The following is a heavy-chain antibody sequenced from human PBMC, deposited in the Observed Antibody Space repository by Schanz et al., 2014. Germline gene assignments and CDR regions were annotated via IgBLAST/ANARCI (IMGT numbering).Heavy chain of an antibody. J-gene: IGHJ4*02. V-gene: IGHV4-4*02. Sequence: QVQLQESGPGLVKPSGTLSLTCTVSGGSISSNNWWTWVRQPPGKGLEWIGEIYQSGKTTYDPSLKSRLTVSMDKSSNQFSLRLTSVPAADTAVYFCAGRPVRARSGGLDSWGQGTLVTVSS. CDR1: GGSISSNNW. D-gene: IGHD6-19*01. CDR3: AGRPVRARSGGLDS. CDR2: IYQSGKT.